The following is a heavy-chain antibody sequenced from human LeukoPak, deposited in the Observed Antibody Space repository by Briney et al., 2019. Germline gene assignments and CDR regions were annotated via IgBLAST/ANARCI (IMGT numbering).Heavy chain of an antibody. CDR2: SRNKANSYST. CDR3: ARVFVSGSLRYYFDY. CDR1: GFTFGDYA. Sequence: PGGSLRLSCTASGFTFGDYAMSWVRQAPGKGLEWVGRSRNKANSYSTEYAASVKGRFTISRDDSKYSLYLQMNSLKTEDTAVYYCARVFVSGSLRYYFDYWGQGTLVTVSS. J-gene: IGHJ4*02. V-gene: IGHV3-72*01. D-gene: IGHD1-26*01.